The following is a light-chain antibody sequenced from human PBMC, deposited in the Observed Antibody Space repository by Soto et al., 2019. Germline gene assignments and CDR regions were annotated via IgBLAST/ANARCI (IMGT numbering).Light chain of an antibody. J-gene: IGKJ1*01. Sequence: DIQMTQSPSTLSASVGDRVTITCRASQSISSWLAWYQQKPGKAPKLLIYDASSLESGVPSRFSGSGSGTEFTLTISSLQPDDFATYYCQQYNSPTFGQGTRWISN. CDR2: DAS. CDR3: QQYNSPT. V-gene: IGKV1-5*01. CDR1: QSISSW.